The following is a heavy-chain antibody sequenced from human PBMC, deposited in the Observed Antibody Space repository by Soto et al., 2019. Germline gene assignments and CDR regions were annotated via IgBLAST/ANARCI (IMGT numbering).Heavy chain of an antibody. CDR3: ARMNCSSTSCYSIDY. J-gene: IGHJ4*02. V-gene: IGHV4-4*02. CDR2: IYHSGST. Sequence: PSETLSLTCAVSSGSISSSNWWSWVRQPPGRGLEWIGEIYHSGSTNYNPSLKSRVTISVDKSKNQFSLKLSSVTAADTAVYYCARMNCSSTSCYSIDYWGQGTLVTVSS. CDR1: SGSISSSNW. D-gene: IGHD2-2*01.